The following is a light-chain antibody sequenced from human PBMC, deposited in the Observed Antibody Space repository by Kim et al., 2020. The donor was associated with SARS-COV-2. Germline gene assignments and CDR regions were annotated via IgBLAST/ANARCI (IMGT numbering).Light chain of an antibody. Sequence: VTISCTGTSTSIDAGYYVHWYERHPGTANHLHIYVNDNRPSGVPDRFSGSKSGTSASLAISGLQAEDEGDYYCQSYDNSQSGSYVFGTGTSVTVL. CDR2: VND. CDR1: STSIDAGYY. CDR3: QSYDNSQSGSYV. J-gene: IGLJ1*01. V-gene: IGLV1-40*01.